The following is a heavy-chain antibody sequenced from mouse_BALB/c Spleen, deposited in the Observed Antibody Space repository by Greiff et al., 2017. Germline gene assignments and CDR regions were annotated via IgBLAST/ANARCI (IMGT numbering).Heavy chain of an antibody. CDR2: INPGSGGT. V-gene: IGHV1-54*01. Sequence: QVQLQQSGAELVRPGTSVKVSCKASGYAFTNYLIEWVKQRPGQGLEWIGVINPGSGGTNYNEKFKGKATLTADKSSSTAYMQLSSLTSDDSAVYFCARQARYFDVWGAVTTVTVSS. J-gene: IGHJ1*01. CDR3: ARQARYFDV. D-gene: IGHD3-2*02. CDR1: GYAFTNYL.